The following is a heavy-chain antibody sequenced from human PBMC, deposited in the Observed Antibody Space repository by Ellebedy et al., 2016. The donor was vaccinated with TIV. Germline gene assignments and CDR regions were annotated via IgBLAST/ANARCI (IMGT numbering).Heavy chain of an antibody. CDR1: GFTFSSYW. Sequence: GGSLRLXXAASGFTFSSYWMSWVRQAPGKGLEWVAFISYDGSNKYYADSVKGRFTISRDNSKNTLYLQMNSLRAGDTAVYYCARELAYSSSWYARDYYYGMDVWGQGTTVTVSS. CDR2: ISYDGSNK. D-gene: IGHD6-13*01. V-gene: IGHV3-30*03. CDR3: ARELAYSSSWYARDYYYGMDV. J-gene: IGHJ6*02.